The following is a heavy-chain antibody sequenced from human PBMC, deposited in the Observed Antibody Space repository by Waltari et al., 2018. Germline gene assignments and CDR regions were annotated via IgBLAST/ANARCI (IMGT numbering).Heavy chain of an antibody. CDR1: GGSISSGSYY. CDR3: ARDPPQLADAFDI. V-gene: IGHV4-61*02. Sequence: QVQLQESGPGLVKPSETLSLTCSVSGGSISSGSYYWTWIRQPAGKGLEWIGRTYTSGSNNNNPSLRSRLTKSVDTSNNQFSLKRSSVTAADTAGYYCARDPPQLADAFDIWGQGTMVTVSS. D-gene: IGHD3-10*01. CDR2: TYTSGSN. J-gene: IGHJ3*02.